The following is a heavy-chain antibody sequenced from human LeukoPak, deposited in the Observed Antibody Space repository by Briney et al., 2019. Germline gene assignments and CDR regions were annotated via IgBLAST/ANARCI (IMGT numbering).Heavy chain of an antibody. CDR2: SGGDI. J-gene: IGHJ4*02. Sequence: GGSLRLSCAASGFPYSSYGMHWVRQAPGKGLEWVSVSGGDIYYADSVKGRFTISRDNSKNTLYLQMNSLKVEDTAVYFCAKVIDGGSSSSDPAFDYWGQGTLVTVSS. CDR3: AKVIDGGSSSSDPAFDY. V-gene: IGHV3-23*01. CDR1: GFPYSSYG. D-gene: IGHD6-6*01.